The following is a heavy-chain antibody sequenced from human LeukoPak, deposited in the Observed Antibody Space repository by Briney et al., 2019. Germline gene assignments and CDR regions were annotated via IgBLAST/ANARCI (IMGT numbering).Heavy chain of an antibody. D-gene: IGHD3-9*01. CDR3: TREADDLFLRYLDWSTEYYFDC. Sequence: GGSLRLSSTDPVFTFADYAISSVRHAPGKGLEWVGFIRSKAYARKTDYAASAKGRFTILRADSTSIASPQMNSLKTEDTAVYYCTREADDLFLRYLDWSTEYYFDCWGQGTLVSVS. CDR1: VFTFADYA. V-gene: IGHV3-49*04. CDR2: IRSKAYARKT. J-gene: IGHJ4*02.